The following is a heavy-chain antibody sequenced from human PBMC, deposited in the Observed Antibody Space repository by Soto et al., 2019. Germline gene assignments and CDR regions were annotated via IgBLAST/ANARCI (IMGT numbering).Heavy chain of an antibody. CDR2: INHSGST. V-gene: IGHV4-34*01. D-gene: IGHD3-3*01. CDR3: ARGVSNYDFWSGYSHYYYYMDV. CDR1: GGSFSGYY. J-gene: IGHJ6*03. Sequence: SETLSLTCAVYGGSFSGYYWSWIRQPPGKGLEWIGEINHSGSTNYNPSLKSRVTISVDMSKSQFSLKLSSVTAADTAIYYCARGVSNYDFWSGYSHYYYYMDVWGKGTTVTVSS.